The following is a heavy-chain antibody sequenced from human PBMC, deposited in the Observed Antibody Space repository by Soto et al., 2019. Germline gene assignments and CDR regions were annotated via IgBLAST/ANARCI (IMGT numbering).Heavy chain of an antibody. J-gene: IGHJ5*02. CDR1: GGTFSSYA. CDR3: ARILDCSSTSCFLKGGWFDP. D-gene: IGHD2-2*01. V-gene: IGHV1-69*01. CDR2: IIPIFGTA. Sequence: QVQLVQSGAEVKKPGSSVKVSCKASGGTFSSYAISWVRQAPGQGLEWMGGIIPIFGTANYAQKFQGRVTITADESTSTAYMELSSLRSEDTAVYYCARILDCSSTSCFLKGGWFDPWGQGTLVTVSS.